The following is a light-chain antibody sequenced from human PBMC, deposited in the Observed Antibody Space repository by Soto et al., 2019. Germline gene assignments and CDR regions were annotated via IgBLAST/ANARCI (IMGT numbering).Light chain of an antibody. Sequence: MLTQSPATLSLSPGGRATLSCTASQGISTYIAWYQQKPGHPPRLLMFDASRRATGIPPRFSGGGFGTQFTLTINNLEPDDFAVYYCQQRGETFGPGTRLENK. CDR1: QGISTY. V-gene: IGKV3-11*01. J-gene: IGKJ5*01. CDR3: QQRGET. CDR2: DAS.